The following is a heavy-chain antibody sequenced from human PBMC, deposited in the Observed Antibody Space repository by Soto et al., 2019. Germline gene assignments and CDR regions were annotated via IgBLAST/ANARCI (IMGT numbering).Heavy chain of an antibody. D-gene: IGHD1-26*01. CDR3: AKVAVGATLSRDI. J-gene: IGHJ3*02. V-gene: IGHV3-30*18. Sequence: QVQLVESGGGVVQPGRSLRLSCAASGFTFSSYGMHWVRQAPGKGLEWVAVISYDGSNKYYADSVKGRFTISRDNSKNTLYLQMNSLRAEDTAVYYCAKVAVGATLSRDIWGQGTMVTVSS. CDR2: ISYDGSNK. CDR1: GFTFSSYG.